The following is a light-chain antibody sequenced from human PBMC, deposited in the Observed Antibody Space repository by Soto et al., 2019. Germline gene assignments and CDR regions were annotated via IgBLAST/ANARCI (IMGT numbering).Light chain of an antibody. CDR1: SSDVGSYNL. Sequence: QSALTQPASVSGSPGQSITISCTGTSSDVGSYNLVSWYQQHPGKAPKLMIYGGSKRPSGVSNRSSGSKSGNTASLTISGLQAEDEADYYCSSYTSSSTRVFGTGTKVTVL. V-gene: IGLV2-14*02. CDR3: SSYTSSSTRV. CDR2: GGS. J-gene: IGLJ1*01.